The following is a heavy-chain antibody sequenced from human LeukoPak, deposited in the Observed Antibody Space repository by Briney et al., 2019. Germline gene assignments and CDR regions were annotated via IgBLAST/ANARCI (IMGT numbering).Heavy chain of an antibody. V-gene: IGHV1-2*02. J-gene: IGHJ4*02. CDR2: INPNSGGT. Sequence: ASVKVSCKASGYTLTGYYMHWVRQAPGQGLEWMGWINPNSGGTNYAQKFQGRVTMTRDTSISTAYMELSRLRSDDTAVYYCATLEPVAGIPSDYWGQGTLVTVSS. CDR1: GYTLTGYY. D-gene: IGHD6-19*01. CDR3: ATLEPVAGIPSDY.